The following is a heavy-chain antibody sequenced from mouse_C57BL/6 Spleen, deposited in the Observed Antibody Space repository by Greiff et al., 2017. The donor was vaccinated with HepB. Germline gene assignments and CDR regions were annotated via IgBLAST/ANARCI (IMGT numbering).Heavy chain of an antibody. CDR3: AREDYRATCFDY. V-gene: IGHV1-64*01. CDR2: IHPNSGST. D-gene: IGHD5-5*01. J-gene: IGHJ2*01. Sequence: QVQLKQPGAELVKPGASVKLSCKASGYTFTSYWMHWVKQRPGQGLEWIGMIHPNSGSTNYNEKFKSKATLTVDKSSSTAYMQLSSLTSEDSAVYYCAREDYRATCFDYWGQGTTLTVSS. CDR1: GYTFTSYW.